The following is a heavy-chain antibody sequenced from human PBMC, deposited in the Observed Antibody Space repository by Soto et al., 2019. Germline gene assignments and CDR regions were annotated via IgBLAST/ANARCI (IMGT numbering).Heavy chain of an antibody. V-gene: IGHV4-31*03. J-gene: IGHJ6*02. CDR1: GGSVNSGGYH. Sequence: KASETLSLTCTVSGGSVNSGGYHWSWIRQHPGKGLEWIGDIYYSGSTYYNPSLKSRVTISIDTSTNHFSLHLSALTAADTAVYYCARAPIPNWNYYGMDVWGQGTTVTVSS. D-gene: IGHD1-1*01. CDR3: ARAPIPNWNYYGMDV. CDR2: IYYSGST.